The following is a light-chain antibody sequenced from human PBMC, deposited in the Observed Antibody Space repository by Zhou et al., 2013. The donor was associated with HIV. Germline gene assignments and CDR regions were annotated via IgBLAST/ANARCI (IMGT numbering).Light chain of an antibody. CDR3: QQYGSSPPIT. Sequence: EIVLTQSPATLSLSPGEGATLACRASQGVSSSQSVSRTYIAWYQQKPGQAPRLLIYGASSRATGIPDRFSGSGSGTDFTLTISRLEPEDFAVYYCQQYGSSPPITFGQGTRLEIK. CDR2: GAS. CDR1: QSVSRTY. J-gene: IGKJ5*01. V-gene: IGKV3-20*01.